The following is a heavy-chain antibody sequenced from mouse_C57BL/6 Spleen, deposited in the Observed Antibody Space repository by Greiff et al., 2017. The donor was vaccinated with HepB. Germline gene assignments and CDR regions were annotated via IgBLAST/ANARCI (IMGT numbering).Heavy chain of an antibody. CDR3: TTRGVTNFDY. D-gene: IGHD2-2*01. Sequence: VQLQQSGAELVRPGASVKLSCTASGFNIKDDYMHWVKQRPEQGLEWIGWIDPENGDTEYASKFQGKATITADTSSNTAYLQLSSLTSEDTAVYYCTTRGVTNFDYWGQGTTLTVSS. CDR1: GFNIKDDY. CDR2: IDPENGDT. J-gene: IGHJ2*01. V-gene: IGHV14-4*01.